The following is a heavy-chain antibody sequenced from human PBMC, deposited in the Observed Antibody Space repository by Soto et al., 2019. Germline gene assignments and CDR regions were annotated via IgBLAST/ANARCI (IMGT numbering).Heavy chain of an antibody. V-gene: IGHV1-8*01. J-gene: IGHJ4*02. D-gene: IGHD2-8*01. CDR1: GYTFTSYD. CDR2: MNPNSGNT. Sequence: ASVKVSCKASGYTFTSYDINWVRQATGQGLEWMGWMNPNSGNTGYAQKFQDRVTMTRNTSISTAYMELSSLRSEDTAVYYCARTNYCTNGVCYTDFDYWGQGTLVTVSS. CDR3: ARTNYCTNGVCYTDFDY.